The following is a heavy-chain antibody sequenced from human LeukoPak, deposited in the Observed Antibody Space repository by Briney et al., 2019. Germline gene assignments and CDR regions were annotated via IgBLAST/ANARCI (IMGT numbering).Heavy chain of an antibody. V-gene: IGHV3-30*03. D-gene: IGHD3-22*01. CDR1: GFTFSSYS. CDR2: ISYDGSNK. CDR3: APYYYDSSGDY. J-gene: IGHJ4*02. Sequence: GGSLRLSCAASGFTFSSYSMNWVRQAPGKGLEWVSVISYDGSNKYYADSVKGRFTISRDNSKNTLYLQMNSLRAEDTAVYYCAPYYYDSSGDYWGQGTLVTVSS.